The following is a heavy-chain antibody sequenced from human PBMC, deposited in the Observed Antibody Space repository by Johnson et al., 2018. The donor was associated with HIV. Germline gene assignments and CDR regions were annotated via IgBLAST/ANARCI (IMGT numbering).Heavy chain of an antibody. CDR1: GFTFSREN. J-gene: IGHJ3*02. CDR3: ARGFDAFDI. CDR2: IRQDGSEK. V-gene: IGHV3-7*03. Sequence: VQLVESGGGVVQPGMSLRLSYAASGFTFSRENMNWLRQAPGKGLEWVANIRQDGSEKYYVDFVKGRFTISRDNAKNSLYLQMNSLRAEDTAVYYCARGFDAFDIWGQGTMVTVSS.